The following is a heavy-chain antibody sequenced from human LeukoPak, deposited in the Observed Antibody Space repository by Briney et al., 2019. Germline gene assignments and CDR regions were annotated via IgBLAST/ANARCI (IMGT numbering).Heavy chain of an antibody. J-gene: IGHJ5*02. D-gene: IGHD6-13*01. CDR3: ASRTGYSSSWYWFDP. CDR2: INHSGST. CDR1: GGSFSGYY. V-gene: IGHV4-34*01. Sequence: SETLSLTCAVYGGSFSGYYWSWIRQPPGKGLEWIGEINHSGSTNYNPSLKSRVTISVDTSKNQFSLKLSSVTAADTAVYYCASRTGYSSSWYWFDPWGQGTLVTVSS.